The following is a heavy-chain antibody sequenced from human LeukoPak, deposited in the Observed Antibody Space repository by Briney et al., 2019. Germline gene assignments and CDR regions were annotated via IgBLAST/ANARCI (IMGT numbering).Heavy chain of an antibody. CDR3: ARRGEAMDPFDY. J-gene: IGHJ4*02. D-gene: IGHD5-18*01. CDR1: GYSFTSYW. Sequence: KVSCKASGYSFTSYWIGWVRQMPGKGLEWMGIIYPGDSDTRYSPSFQGQVTISADKSINTAYLQWSSLKASDTAIYYCARRGEAMDPFDYWGQGTLVTVSS. V-gene: IGHV5-51*01. CDR2: IYPGDSDT.